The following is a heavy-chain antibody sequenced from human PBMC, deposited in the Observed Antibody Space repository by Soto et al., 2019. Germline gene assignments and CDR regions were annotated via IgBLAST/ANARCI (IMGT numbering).Heavy chain of an antibody. D-gene: IGHD3-22*01. Sequence: SVKVSCKASGGTFSSYAISWVRQAPGQGLEWMGGIIPIFGTADYAQKFQGRVTITADESTSTAYMELSSLRSEDTAVYYCARPSNYYDSSGPYYYGMDVWGQGTTVTVSS. V-gene: IGHV1-69*13. CDR3: ARPSNYYDSSGPYYYGMDV. J-gene: IGHJ6*02. CDR1: GGTFSSYA. CDR2: IIPIFGTA.